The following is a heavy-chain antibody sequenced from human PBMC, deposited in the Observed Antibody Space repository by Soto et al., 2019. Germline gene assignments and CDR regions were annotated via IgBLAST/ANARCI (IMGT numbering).Heavy chain of an antibody. J-gene: IGHJ1*01. CDR3: ATWEERYFQD. V-gene: IGHV3-30-3*01. CDR1: GFTFNSFT. CDR2: ISYDGSHK. D-gene: IGHD1-26*01. Sequence: QVQLVESGGGVVQPGRSLRLSCAASGFTFNSFTMHWVRQAPGKGLEWVAVISYDGSHKYSADSVKGRFTISRDDSKNTLYLQMSSLRVEDTAIYYCATWEERYFQDWGQGTLVTVSS.